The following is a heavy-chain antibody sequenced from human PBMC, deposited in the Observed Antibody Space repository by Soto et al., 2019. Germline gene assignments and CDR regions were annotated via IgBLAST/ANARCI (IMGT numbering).Heavy chain of an antibody. Sequence: GESLKISCKASDTTHWIGWVRQKPGKGLEWMGIIYPGDSDTKYSPSFQGQVTISVDKSISTAYLHWSSLKASETANYYCARLVNYYFGMDVWGLGTTVTVSS. J-gene: IGHJ6*02. CDR3: ARLVNYYFGMDV. CDR2: IYPGDSDT. CDR1: DTTHW. V-gene: IGHV5-51*01.